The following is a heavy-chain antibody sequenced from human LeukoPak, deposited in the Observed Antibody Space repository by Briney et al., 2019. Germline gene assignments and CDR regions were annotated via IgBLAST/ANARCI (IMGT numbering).Heavy chain of an antibody. Sequence: GGSLRLSCAASGFTFSASAMNWVRQAPAKGLEWASSVNGGGSSTYYADSVKGRFTISRDNSRNTLYLQMNSLRVEDTAVYYGAKGPVVTLDSWGQGTLVSVSS. CDR1: GFTFSASA. J-gene: IGHJ4*02. CDR3: AKGPVVTLDS. CDR2: VNGGGSST. V-gene: IGHV3-23*01. D-gene: IGHD4-23*01.